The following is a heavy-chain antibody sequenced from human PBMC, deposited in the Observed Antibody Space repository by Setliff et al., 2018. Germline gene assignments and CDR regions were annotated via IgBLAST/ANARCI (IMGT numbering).Heavy chain of an antibody. Sequence: LRLSCAASGFTFSSHAMHWVRQAPGKGLEWVAVTSYDGINKYYADSVKGRFTISRDNSKNTLYLQMNTLRVEDTALYYCARDAPTPYYNFWSGILEYWGQGALVTVSS. CDR3: ARDAPTPYYNFWSGILEY. J-gene: IGHJ4*02. CDR1: GFTFSSHA. CDR2: TSYDGINK. V-gene: IGHV3-30*01. D-gene: IGHD3-3*01.